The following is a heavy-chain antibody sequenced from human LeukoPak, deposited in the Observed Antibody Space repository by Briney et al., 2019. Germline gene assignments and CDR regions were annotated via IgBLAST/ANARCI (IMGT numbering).Heavy chain of an antibody. V-gene: IGHV3-30*18. Sequence: GGSLRLSCAASGFTFSSYGMHWVRQAPGKGLEWVAVISYDGCNKYYADSVKGRFTISRDNSKNTLYLQMNSLRAEDTAVYYCAKDTTMIVVVDSTFDYWGQGTLVTVSS. J-gene: IGHJ4*02. CDR3: AKDTTMIVVVDSTFDY. D-gene: IGHD3-22*01. CDR2: ISYDGCNK. CDR1: GFTFSSYG.